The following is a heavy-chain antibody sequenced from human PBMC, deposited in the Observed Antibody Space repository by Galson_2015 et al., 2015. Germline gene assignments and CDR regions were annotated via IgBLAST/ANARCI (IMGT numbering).Heavy chain of an antibody. D-gene: IGHD3-3*01. J-gene: IGHJ4*02. CDR2: IYPGDSDT. Sequence: QSGAEVKKPGESLTISCTGSGYIFASYWIGWVRQMPGKGLEWMGIIYPGDSDTRYSPSFQGQVTISIDKSISTAYLQWSSLKASDTAMYYCVRPRSVSKGYFDYWGQGTLVTVSS. V-gene: IGHV5-51*01. CDR3: VRPRSVSKGYFDY. CDR1: GYIFASYW.